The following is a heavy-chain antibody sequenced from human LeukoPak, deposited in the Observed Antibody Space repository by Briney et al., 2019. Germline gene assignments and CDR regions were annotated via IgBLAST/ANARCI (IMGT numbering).Heavy chain of an antibody. CDR1: GFTFSDYY. V-gene: IGHV3-11*04. J-gene: IGHJ6*03. Sequence: GGSLRLSCAASGFTFSDYYMSWIRQAPGKGLEWVSYISSSGSTIYYADSVKGRFTISRDNAKNSLYLQMNSLRAEDTAVYYCARVPRYCSGGSCYRGTYYMDVWGKGTTVTVSS. CDR2: ISSSGSTI. D-gene: IGHD2-15*01. CDR3: ARVPRYCSGGSCYRGTYYMDV.